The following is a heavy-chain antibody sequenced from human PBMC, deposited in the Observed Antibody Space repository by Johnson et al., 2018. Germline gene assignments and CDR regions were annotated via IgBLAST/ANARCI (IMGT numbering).Heavy chain of an antibody. CDR3: TKRSDSSGYYYLDAFDI. D-gene: IGHD3-22*01. CDR2: LYPGDSDT. V-gene: IGHV5-51*01. CDR1: GSSFTSYW. Sequence: VQLVESGAEVKKPGESXKISCKGSGSSFTSYWIGWVRQMPGKGLEWMGILYPGDSDTRYSPSFQGQVTISADKSISTAYLQWSSLKASDTAMYYCTKRSDSSGYYYLDAFDIWGQGTMVTVSS. J-gene: IGHJ3*02.